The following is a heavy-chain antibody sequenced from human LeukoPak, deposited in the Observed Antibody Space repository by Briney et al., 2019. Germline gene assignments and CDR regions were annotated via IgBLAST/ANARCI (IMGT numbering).Heavy chain of an antibody. CDR2: IIPIFHSA. D-gene: IGHD5/OR15-5a*01. CDR1: GGTLNRYG. J-gene: IGHJ5*02. CDR3: ARVDSMVSTLGPLDP. V-gene: IGHV1-69*05. Sequence: EASVKVSCKASGGTLNRYGFSWVRQAPGQGLEWMGGIIPIFHSAKYAHKFQGRVTITTDESTTTSYMELSSLRSEDTAMYYCARVDSMVSTLGPLDPWGQGTLVTVSS.